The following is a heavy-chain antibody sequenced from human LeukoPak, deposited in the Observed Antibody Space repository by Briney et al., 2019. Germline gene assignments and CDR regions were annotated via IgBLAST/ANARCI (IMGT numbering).Heavy chain of an antibody. CDR1: GASISSDKW. Sequence: PSGTLSLTCAVSGASISSDKWWSWVRQPPGKGLEWIGEINHGGNTNYSPSLKSRVTMSTDKSKNEFALRLTSVTAADTAVYYCARAGVWLPAVWGQGTLVTASS. CDR3: ARAGVWLPAV. D-gene: IGHD3-9*01. CDR2: INHGGNT. V-gene: IGHV4-4*02. J-gene: IGHJ4*02.